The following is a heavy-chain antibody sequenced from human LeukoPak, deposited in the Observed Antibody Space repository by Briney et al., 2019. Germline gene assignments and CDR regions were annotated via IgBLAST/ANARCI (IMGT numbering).Heavy chain of an antibody. D-gene: IGHD5-12*01. CDR3: ARVSGYDWESFYDY. CDR1: GGSISSGSYY. J-gene: IGHJ4*02. CDR2: IYTSGST. Sequence: LETLSLTCTVSGGSISSGSYYWSWIRQPAGKGLEWIGHIYTSGSTNYNPSLKSRVTISVDTSKNQFSLKLSSVTAADTAMYYCARVSGYDWESFYDYWGQGSLVIVSS. V-gene: IGHV4-61*10.